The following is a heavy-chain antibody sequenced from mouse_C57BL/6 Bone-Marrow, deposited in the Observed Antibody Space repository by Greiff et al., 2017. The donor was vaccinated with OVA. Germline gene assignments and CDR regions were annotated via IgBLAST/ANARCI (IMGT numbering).Heavy chain of an antibody. Sequence: VQLKESGAELVRPGGSVKLSCTASGFNIKDDYMHWVKQRPEQGLEWIGWIDPENGDTEYASKFQGKATITADTSSNTAYLQLSSLTSEDTAVYCCTTGDDYDGFAYWGQGTLVTVSA. V-gene: IGHV14-4*01. D-gene: IGHD2-4*01. J-gene: IGHJ3*01. CDR1: GFNIKDDY. CDR3: TTGDDYDGFAY. CDR2: IDPENGDT.